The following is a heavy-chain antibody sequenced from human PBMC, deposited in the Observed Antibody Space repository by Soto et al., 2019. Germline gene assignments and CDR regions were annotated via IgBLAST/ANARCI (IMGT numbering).Heavy chain of an antibody. Sequence: SLKISCAASGFTFDDYAMHWVRQAPGKGLEWVSGISWNSGSIGYADSVKGRFTISRDNAKNSLYLQMNSLRAEDTALYYCAKATSSIAARTSLGYWGQGTLVTVSS. V-gene: IGHV3-9*01. CDR3: AKATSSIAARTSLGY. CDR1: GFTFDDYA. D-gene: IGHD6-6*01. CDR2: ISWNSGSI. J-gene: IGHJ4*02.